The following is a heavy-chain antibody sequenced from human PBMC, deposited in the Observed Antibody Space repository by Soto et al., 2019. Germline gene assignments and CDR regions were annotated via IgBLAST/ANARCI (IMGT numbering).Heavy chain of an antibody. CDR1: GFTFSSYG. Sequence: QVQLVESGGGVVQPGRSLRLSCTDSGFTFSSYGMHWVRQAPGKGLEWVAVISDDGRNKDYADSVKGRFTISRDNSKNTLHVQMNRLRAEDTAVYYCAKERSSGCGYWGQGTLVTVSS. V-gene: IGHV3-30*18. CDR2: ISDDGRNK. J-gene: IGHJ4*02. CDR3: AKERSSGCGY. D-gene: IGHD6-19*01.